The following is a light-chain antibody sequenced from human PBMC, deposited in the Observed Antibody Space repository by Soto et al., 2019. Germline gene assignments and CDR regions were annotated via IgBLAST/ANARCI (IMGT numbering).Light chain of an antibody. J-gene: IGLJ2*01. CDR2: EVS. Sequence: QSALTQPASVSGSPGQSITITCTGTSSDVGSYNYVSWYQHHPGKAPKLIIYEVSHRPSGVSYRFSGPKSGNTASLTISGLQAEDEADYYCTSYTITSTLEIGGGTKLTVL. CDR3: TSYTITSTLE. CDR1: SSDVGSYNY. V-gene: IGLV2-14*01.